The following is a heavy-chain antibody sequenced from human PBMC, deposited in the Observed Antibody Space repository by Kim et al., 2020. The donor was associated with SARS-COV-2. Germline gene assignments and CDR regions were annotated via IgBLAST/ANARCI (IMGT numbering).Heavy chain of an antibody. V-gene: IGHV3-33*01. Sequence: NKHYADSVKGRFTISRDNSKNTLYLQMNSLRAEDTAVYYCVREQLVTLDYWGQGTLVTVSS. D-gene: IGHD6-6*01. CDR3: VREQLVTLDY. J-gene: IGHJ4*02. CDR2: NK.